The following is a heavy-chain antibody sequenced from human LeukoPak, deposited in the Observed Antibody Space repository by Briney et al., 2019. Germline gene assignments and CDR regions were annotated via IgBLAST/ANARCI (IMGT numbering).Heavy chain of an antibody. J-gene: IGHJ4*02. D-gene: IGHD3-16*01. Sequence: PSETLSLTCAVYGGSFSGYYWSWIRQPPGKGLEWIGEINHSGSTNYNPSLKSRVTISVDTSKNQFSLKLSSVTAADTAVYYCARFAWGFDYWGQGTLVTVSS. CDR1: GGSFSGYY. CDR3: ARFAWGFDY. V-gene: IGHV4-34*01. CDR2: INHSGST.